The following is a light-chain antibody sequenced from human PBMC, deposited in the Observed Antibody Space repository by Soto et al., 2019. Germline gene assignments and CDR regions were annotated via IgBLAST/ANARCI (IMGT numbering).Light chain of an antibody. CDR2: GTS. CDR3: QKYGSSPIT. CDR1: QSVNIN. J-gene: IGKJ5*01. Sequence: EIVMTQSPATLSVSPGERATLSCRASQSVNINLAWYQQKPGQAPRLLIYGTSTRATGVPARFSGTXSGTDFTLNISRLEPEDFAVYYCQKYGSSPITFGQGTRLEIK. V-gene: IGKV3-15*01.